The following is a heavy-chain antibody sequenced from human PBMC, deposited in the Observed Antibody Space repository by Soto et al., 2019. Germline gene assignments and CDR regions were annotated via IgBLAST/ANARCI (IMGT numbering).Heavy chain of an antibody. CDR3: AGGGASVTTPFDY. V-gene: IGHV3-11*01. Sequence: QVQLVESGGGLVKPGGSLRLSCAASGFAFSDPYMSWIRQAPGKGLEWISYISSSGSTIYYADSVKGRFTISRDNAKKSLYRQMDSLTADDTAVYYCAGGGASVTTPFDYWGQGTQVTVSS. J-gene: IGHJ4*02. CDR2: ISSSGSTI. CDR1: GFAFSDPY. D-gene: IGHD4-17*01.